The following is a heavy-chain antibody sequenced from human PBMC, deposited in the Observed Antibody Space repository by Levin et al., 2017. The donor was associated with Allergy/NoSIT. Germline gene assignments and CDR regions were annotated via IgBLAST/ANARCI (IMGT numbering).Heavy chain of an antibody. CDR2: IDPSDSYT. J-gene: IGHJ5*02. V-gene: IGHV5-10-1*01. D-gene: IGHD2-2*01. CDR3: ARGDCSSTSCYATLGYWFDP. CDR1: GYSFTSYW. Sequence: GESLKISCKGSGYSFTSYWISWVRQMPGKGLEWMGRIDPSDSYTNYSPSFQGHVTISADKSISTAYLQWSSLKASDTAMYYCARGDCSSTSCYATLGYWFDPWGQGTLVTVSS.